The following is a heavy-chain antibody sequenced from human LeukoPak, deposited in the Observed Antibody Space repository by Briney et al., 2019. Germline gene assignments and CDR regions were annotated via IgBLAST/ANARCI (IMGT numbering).Heavy chain of an antibody. D-gene: IGHD3-22*01. CDR3: ARARNNHDGSGYSALDY. J-gene: IGHJ4*02. V-gene: IGHV3-33*01. CDR1: GFSFSSYG. Sequence: PGGSLRLSCAASGFSFSSYGMHWVRQAPGKGLEWVASLWYDGTNKYYADSVKGRFTISRDNSKNTLYLQMNSLRAEDTAVYYCARARNNHDGSGYSALDYWGQGTLVTVSA. CDR2: LWYDGTNK.